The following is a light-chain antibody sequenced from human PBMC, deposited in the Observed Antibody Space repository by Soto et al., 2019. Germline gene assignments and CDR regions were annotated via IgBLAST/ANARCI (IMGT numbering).Light chain of an antibody. V-gene: IGKV1-27*01. CDR2: AAS. Sequence: DIQMTQSPSSLSAYVGDRVTITCRASQGITNYVAWYQQKPGRGPKLLIYAASTLQSGVPSRFSGSGSGTDFTLTISSLQPEDVATYYCQKYHTAPITFGQGTRLETK. CDR1: QGITNY. CDR3: QKYHTAPIT. J-gene: IGKJ5*01.